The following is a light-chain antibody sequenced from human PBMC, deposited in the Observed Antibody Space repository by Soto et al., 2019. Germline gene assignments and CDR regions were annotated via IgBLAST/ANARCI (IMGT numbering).Light chain of an antibody. CDR3: QVWDSSGARGV. CDR1: NIGSKS. Sequence: SYELTQPPSVSVAPGKTARITCGGNNIGSKSVHWYQQKPGQAHVLVIYYDSDRPSGIPERFSGSNSGNTATLTISRVEAGDEADYYCQVWDSSGARGVFGGGTKLTVL. V-gene: IGLV3-21*04. CDR2: YDS. J-gene: IGLJ3*02.